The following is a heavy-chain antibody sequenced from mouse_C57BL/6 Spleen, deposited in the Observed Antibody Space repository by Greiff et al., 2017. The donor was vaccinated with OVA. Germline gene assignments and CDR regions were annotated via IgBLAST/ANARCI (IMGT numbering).Heavy chain of an antibody. CDR3: PPYYYGCAY. Sequence: EVKLVESGGGLVQPGGSMKLSCVASGFTFSNYWMNWVRQSPEKGLEWVAQIRLKSDNYATHYAESVKGRFTISRDDSKSSVYLQMNNLRAEDTGIYYCPPYYYGCAYWGQGTLVTVSA. J-gene: IGHJ3*01. D-gene: IGHD1-1*01. V-gene: IGHV6-3*01. CDR2: IRLKSDNYAT. CDR1: GFTFSNYW.